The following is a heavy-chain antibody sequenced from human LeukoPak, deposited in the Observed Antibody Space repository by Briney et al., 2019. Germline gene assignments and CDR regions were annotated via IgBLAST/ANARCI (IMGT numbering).Heavy chain of an antibody. CDR2: ISWNSGNI. CDR1: GFTFDDYA. Sequence: PGGSLRLSCAASGFTFDDYAMHWVRQAPGKGLEWVSGISWNSGNIDYADSVKGRFTISRDNAKNSLYLQMNSLRAEDTALYYCTKGPSGIAVAGSPKYFQHRGQGTLVTVSS. D-gene: IGHD6-19*01. J-gene: IGHJ1*01. CDR3: TKGPSGIAVAGSPKYFQH. V-gene: IGHV3-9*01.